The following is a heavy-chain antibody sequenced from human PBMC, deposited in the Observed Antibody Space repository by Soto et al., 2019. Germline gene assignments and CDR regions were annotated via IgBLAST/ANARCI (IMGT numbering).Heavy chain of an antibody. CDR3: ARVYGYYYYYMDV. J-gene: IGHJ6*03. D-gene: IGHD2-8*01. CDR2: ISPDSGKT. CDR1: GYILTDHG. Sequence: ASVKVSCTASGYILTDHGITWVRQASGQGLEYVGWISPDSGKTDYAQKFQGRVTMTRDTSINTVYMELSSLRSDDTAVYYCARVYGYYYYYMDVWGKGTTVTVSS. V-gene: IGHV1-8*01.